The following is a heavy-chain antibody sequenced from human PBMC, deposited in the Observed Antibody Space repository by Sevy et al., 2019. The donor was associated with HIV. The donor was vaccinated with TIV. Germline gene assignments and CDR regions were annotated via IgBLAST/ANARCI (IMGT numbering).Heavy chain of an antibody. V-gene: IGHV7-4-1*01. Sequence: ASVKVSCKGSGYTFTNYGLIWVRQAPVHGLEYMGRINTNSGNPTFAPGFAGRFVFSLDTSVSTAFLQIDSLKAEDTALYYCARAHYNYFDTWGQGSLVTVSS. CDR2: INTNSGNP. D-gene: IGHD3-9*01. CDR1: GYTFTNYG. J-gene: IGHJ4*02. CDR3: ARAHYNYFDT.